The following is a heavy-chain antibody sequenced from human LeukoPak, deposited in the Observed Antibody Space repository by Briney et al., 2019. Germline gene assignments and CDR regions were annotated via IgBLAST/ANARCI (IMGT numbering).Heavy chain of an antibody. CDR3: ARDLTVSAWEDAFDI. J-gene: IGHJ3*02. V-gene: IGHV3-74*01. CDR2: INSDGSST. D-gene: IGHD1-26*01. CDR1: GFTFSSYW. Sequence: PGGSLRLSCAASGFTFSSYWMHWVRQAPGKGLVWVSRINSDGSSTSYADSVKGRFTISRDNAKNTLYLQMNSLRAEDTVVYYCARDLTVSAWEDAFDIWGQGTMVTVSS.